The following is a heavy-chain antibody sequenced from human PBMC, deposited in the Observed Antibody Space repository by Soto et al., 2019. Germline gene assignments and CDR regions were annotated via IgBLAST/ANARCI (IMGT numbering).Heavy chain of an antibody. CDR2: ISSSSTYT. CDR3: AKGYGGLYYLDQ. V-gene: IGHV3-11*05. J-gene: IGHJ4*02. Sequence: QVQLVESGGGLVKPGGSLRLSCTASGFTFSDYYMNWIRQAPGKGLEWISYISSSSTYTKYADSVKGRFTISRDNAKNALYLQMNSLRAADTAVYYCAKGYGGLYYLDQWGQGTLVTVSS. D-gene: IGHD1-1*01. CDR1: GFTFSDYY.